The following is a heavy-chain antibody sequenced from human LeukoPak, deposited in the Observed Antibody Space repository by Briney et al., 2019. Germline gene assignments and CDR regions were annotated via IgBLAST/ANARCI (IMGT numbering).Heavy chain of an antibody. D-gene: IGHD3-3*01. CDR1: GGSFSGYY. Sequence: SETLSLTCAVYGGSFSGYYWSWIRQPPGKGLEWIGEINHSGSTNYNPSLKSRVTISVDTSKNQFSLKLSSVTAADTAVYYCARAGGLPEYYDFWSGPTPYFDYWGQGTLVTVSS. CDR2: INHSGST. V-gene: IGHV4-34*01. CDR3: ARAGGLPEYYDFWSGPTPYFDY. J-gene: IGHJ4*02.